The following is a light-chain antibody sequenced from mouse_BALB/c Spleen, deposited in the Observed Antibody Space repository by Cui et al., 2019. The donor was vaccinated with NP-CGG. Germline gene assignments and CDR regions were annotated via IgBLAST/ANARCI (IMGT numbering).Light chain of an antibody. Sequence: QAVVTQESALTTSPGETVTPTCRSSIGAVTTSNYANWVQEKPDHLFTGLIGGTNNRTPSVPARFSGSLIGDKAALTITGAQTEDEAIYFCALWYSNHWVFGGGTKLTVL. CDR1: IGAVTTSNY. J-gene: IGLJ1*01. CDR3: ALWYSNHWV. CDR2: GTN. V-gene: IGLV1*01.